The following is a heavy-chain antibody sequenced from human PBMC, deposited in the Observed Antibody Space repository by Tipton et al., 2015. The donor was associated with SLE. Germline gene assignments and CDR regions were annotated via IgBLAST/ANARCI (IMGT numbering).Heavy chain of an antibody. D-gene: IGHD5-18*01. CDR1: GGSISSISDY. Sequence: TLSLTCTVSGGSISSISDYWGWIRQPPGKGLEWIGSIYYTGSTSYNPSLKSRVTISVDTSKSQFSLKLTSVTAADTAVYYCARDGYSYPFDYWGQGTLVTVSS. CDR3: ARDGYSYPFDY. V-gene: IGHV4-39*07. J-gene: IGHJ4*02. CDR2: IYYTGST.